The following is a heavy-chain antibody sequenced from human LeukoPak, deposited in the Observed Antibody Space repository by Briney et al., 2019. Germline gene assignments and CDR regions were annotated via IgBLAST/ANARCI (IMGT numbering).Heavy chain of an antibody. Sequence: SETLSLTCTVSGGSISSSSYYWGWIRQPPGKGLEWIGSIYYSGSTYYNPSLKSRVTISVDKSKNQFSLKLSSVTAADTAVYYCARDSTNSSSWFDYWGQGTLVTVSS. J-gene: IGHJ4*02. D-gene: IGHD6-13*01. CDR1: GGSISSSSYY. CDR2: IYYSGST. CDR3: ARDSTNSSSWFDY. V-gene: IGHV4-39*07.